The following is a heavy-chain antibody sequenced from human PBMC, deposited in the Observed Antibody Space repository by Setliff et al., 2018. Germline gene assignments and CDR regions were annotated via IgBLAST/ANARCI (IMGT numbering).Heavy chain of an antibody. Sequence: SVKVSCKASGGTFSSYAISWVRQAPGQGLEWMGGIIPILGIANYAQKFQGRVTITADKSTSTAYMELSSLRSEDTAVYYCARQDNWNYVLRSWGQGTLVTVSS. D-gene: IGHD1-7*01. CDR2: IIPILGIA. J-gene: IGHJ4*02. V-gene: IGHV1-69*10. CDR1: GGTFSSYA. CDR3: ARQDNWNYVLRS.